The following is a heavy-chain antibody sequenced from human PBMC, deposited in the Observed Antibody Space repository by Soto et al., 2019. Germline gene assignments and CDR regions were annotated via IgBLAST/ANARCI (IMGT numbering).Heavy chain of an antibody. V-gene: IGHV3-30-3*01. CDR2: ISYDGSNK. CDR3: ARDRVQAIVVVSVPSGGMDV. CDR1: GFTFSSYA. Sequence: GGSLRLSCAASGFTFSSYAMHWVRQAPGKGLEWVAVISYDGSNKYYADSVKGRFTISRDNSKNTLYLQMNSLRAEDTAVYYCARDRVQAIVVVSVPSGGMDVWGQGTTVTVSS. D-gene: IGHD3-22*01. J-gene: IGHJ6*02.